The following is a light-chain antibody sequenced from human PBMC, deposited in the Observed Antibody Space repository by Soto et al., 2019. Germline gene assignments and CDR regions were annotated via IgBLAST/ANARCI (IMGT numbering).Light chain of an antibody. CDR3: QVRDSSSDHVV. V-gene: IGLV3-21*02. CDR2: DDS. CDR1: NIGDKS. Sequence: SYGLTQPPSVSVAPGQTASITCGGNNIGDKSVHWYQQKPGQAPVLVVHDDSDRPSGIPERFSGSNSGNTATLTISRVEGGDEADYYCQVRDSSSDHVVFGGGTQLTVL. J-gene: IGLJ2*01.